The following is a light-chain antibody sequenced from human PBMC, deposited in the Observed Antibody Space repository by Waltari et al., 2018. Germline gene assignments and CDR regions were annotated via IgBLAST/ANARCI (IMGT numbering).Light chain of an antibody. CDR2: GAS. V-gene: IGKV3-20*01. CDR1: QSVGSHY. Sequence: ELVLTQSPGTLSLSPGERATLSCRASQSVGSHYLAWYQQRPGQAPRVLIYGASSRATGIPDRFSGSGSGTEFTLTISRLEPEDFAVYYCQHYGSLPPYTFGQGTKLEIK. J-gene: IGKJ2*01. CDR3: QHYGSLPPYT.